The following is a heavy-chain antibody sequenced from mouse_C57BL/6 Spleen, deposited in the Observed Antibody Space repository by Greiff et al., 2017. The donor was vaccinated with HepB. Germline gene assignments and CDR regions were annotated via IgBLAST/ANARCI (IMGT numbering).Heavy chain of an antibody. J-gene: IGHJ3*01. CDR3: ARPGDSSWFAY. CDR1: GFTFSDYG. V-gene: IGHV5-17*01. CDR2: ISSGSSTI. Sequence: EVHLVESGGGLVKPGGSLKLSCAASGFTFSDYGMHWVRQAPEKGLEWVAYISSGSSTIYYADTVKGRFTISRDNAKNTLFLQMTSLRSEDTAMYYCARPGDSSWFAYWGQGTLVTVSA.